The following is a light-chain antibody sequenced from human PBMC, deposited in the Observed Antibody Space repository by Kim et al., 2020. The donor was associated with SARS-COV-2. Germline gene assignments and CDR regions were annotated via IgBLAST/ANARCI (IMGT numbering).Light chain of an antibody. CDR3: QQYYIGWT. V-gene: IGKV1-5*03. Sequence: SAYVGDRVTITCRASQSISISLAWYQQKPGKAPKLLIYKASTLESGVSSRFSGSGSGTEFTLTISSLQPDDFAAYYCQQYYIGWTFGQGTKVDIK. CDR1: QSISIS. J-gene: IGKJ1*01. CDR2: KAS.